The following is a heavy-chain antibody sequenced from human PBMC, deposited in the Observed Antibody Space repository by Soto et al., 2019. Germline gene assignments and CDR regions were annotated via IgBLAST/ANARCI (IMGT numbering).Heavy chain of an antibody. CDR2: ISYDGSNK. CDR1: GFTFSSYA. CDR3: AVYCSGGNCYPPPEDY. Sequence: GGSLRLSCAASGFTFSSYAMHWVRQAPGKGLEWVAVISYDGSNKYYADSVKGRFTISRDNSKNTLYLQMNSLRAEDTAVYYCAVYCSGGNCYPPPEDYWGQGTLVTVSS. D-gene: IGHD2-15*01. V-gene: IGHV3-30-3*01. J-gene: IGHJ4*02.